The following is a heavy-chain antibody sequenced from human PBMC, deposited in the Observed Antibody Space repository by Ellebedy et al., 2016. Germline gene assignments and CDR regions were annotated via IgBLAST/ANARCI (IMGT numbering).Heavy chain of an antibody. J-gene: IGHJ4*02. Sequence: ASVKVSCKASGYTFTSYAMHWVRQAPGQRLEWMGWINAGNGNTKYSQKFQGRVTITRDTSASTAYMELRSLRFDDTAVYYCARDPPEAVAGTDLDYWGQGALVTASS. CDR2: INAGNGNT. V-gene: IGHV1-3*01. CDR3: ARDPPEAVAGTDLDY. CDR1: GYTFTSYA. D-gene: IGHD6-19*01.